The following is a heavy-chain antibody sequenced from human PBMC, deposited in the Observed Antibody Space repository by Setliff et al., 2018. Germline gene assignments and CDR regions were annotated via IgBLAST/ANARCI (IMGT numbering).Heavy chain of an antibody. CDR3: AKPRPGWPAGFDS. V-gene: IGHV3-30*02. Sequence: PGESLKISCAASGFMFSTYGMHWVRQAPGKGLEWVAYIRSDGSNKYYTDLVKGRFSITRDNSKNTLYLQMSSLRPEDTALYYCAKPRPGWPAGFDSWGQGTLVTVSS. CDR2: IRSDGSNK. D-gene: IGHD6-19*01. CDR1: GFMFSTYG. J-gene: IGHJ4*02.